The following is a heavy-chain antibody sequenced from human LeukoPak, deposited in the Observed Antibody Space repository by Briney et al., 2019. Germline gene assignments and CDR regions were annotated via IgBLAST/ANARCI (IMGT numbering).Heavy chain of an antibody. CDR2: IYYIGST. D-gene: IGHD1-14*01. Sequence: SETLSLTCTVSGDSINKNYWSWIRQSPGNGLEWIGCIYYIGSTNYNPSLASRITISLGTSKSQFSLTLNSVTAADTAIYFCARVNTGKVTLDYWGQGILVTVSS. V-gene: IGHV4-59*01. CDR1: GDSINKNY. CDR3: ARVNTGKVTLDY. J-gene: IGHJ4*02.